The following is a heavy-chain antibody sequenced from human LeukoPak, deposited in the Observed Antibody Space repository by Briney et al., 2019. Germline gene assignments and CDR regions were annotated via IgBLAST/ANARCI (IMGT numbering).Heavy chain of an antibody. CDR3: AREAEYESSGHQYFDY. CDR2: MSYTGSS. CDR1: GASISSYH. Sequence: SETLSLTCTVSGASISSYHWNWIRQSPGKGLEWIGYMSYTGSSNYNPSLQSRVAIAVDTSKNQFSLKLSSVTAADTAVYYCAREAEYESSGHQYFDYWGQGILVTVSS. J-gene: IGHJ4*02. V-gene: IGHV4-59*01. D-gene: IGHD3-22*01.